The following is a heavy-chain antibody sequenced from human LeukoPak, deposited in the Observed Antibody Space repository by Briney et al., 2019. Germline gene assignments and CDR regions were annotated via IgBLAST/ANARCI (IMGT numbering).Heavy chain of an antibody. D-gene: IGHD3-10*01. CDR3: ARYKLLWFGESPFDY. J-gene: IGHJ4*02. CDR1: GYTFTSYG. Sequence: GASVKVSCKASGYTFTSYGISWVRQAPGQGLEWMGWISAYNGNTNYAQKLQGRVTMTTDTSTSTAYMELRSLRSDDTAVYYCARYKLLWFGESPFDYWGQGTLVTVSS. CDR2: ISAYNGNT. V-gene: IGHV1-18*01.